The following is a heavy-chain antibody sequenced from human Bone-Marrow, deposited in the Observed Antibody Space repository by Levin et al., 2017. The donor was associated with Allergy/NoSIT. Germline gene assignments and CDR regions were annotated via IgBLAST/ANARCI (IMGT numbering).Heavy chain of an antibody. Sequence: GASVKVSCAASGFTFRSYAMRWVRQAPGKGLEWVAGISSSGGNRYYADSVKGRFTISRDNSGNTVDLQLDGLRAEDTALYYCARGNPNYFDYWGQGTLVTVSS. CDR1: GFTFRSYA. V-gene: IGHV3-23*01. CDR3: ARGNPNYFDY. J-gene: IGHJ4*02. CDR2: ISSSGGNR.